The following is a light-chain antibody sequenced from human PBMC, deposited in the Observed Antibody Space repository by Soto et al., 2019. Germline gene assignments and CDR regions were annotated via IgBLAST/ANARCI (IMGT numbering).Light chain of an antibody. V-gene: IGKV1-8*01. CDR1: QGISSY. Sequence: AMTMTQSPSSFSASPGDRVTITCRASQGISSYLAWYQQKPGKAPKLLIYAASTLQSGVPSRFSGSGSGTDFTLTISCLQSEDFATYYCQQYYSYPRTFGQGTKV. CDR3: QQYYSYPRT. CDR2: AAS. J-gene: IGKJ1*01.